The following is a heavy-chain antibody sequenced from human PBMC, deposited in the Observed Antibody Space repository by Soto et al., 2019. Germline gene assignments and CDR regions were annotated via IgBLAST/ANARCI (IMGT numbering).Heavy chain of an antibody. CDR3: VKGTPSIAARPQTLFRY. D-gene: IGHD6-6*01. CDR2: ISSNGGST. J-gene: IGHJ4*02. Sequence: GGSLRLSCSASGFTFSSYAMHWVRQAPGKGLEYVSAISSNGGSTYYADSVKGRFTISRDNSKNTLYLQMSSLRAEDTAVYYCVKGTPSIAARPQTLFRYWGQGTLVTVSS. CDR1: GFTFSSYA. V-gene: IGHV3-64D*08.